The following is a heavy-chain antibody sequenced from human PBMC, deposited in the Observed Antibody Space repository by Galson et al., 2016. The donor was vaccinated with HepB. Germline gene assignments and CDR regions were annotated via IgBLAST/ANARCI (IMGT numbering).Heavy chain of an antibody. J-gene: IGHJ6*02. CDR2: ISVGTNYT. D-gene: IGHD3-10*01. CDR1: GFTFSDYY. V-gene: IGHV3-11*03. Sequence: SLRLSCAASGFTFSDYYMSWIRQAPGKGLEWISCISVGTNYTNYADSVKGRFTSFRDDGSNSLYLQMDSLRAEDSGVYYCARITMFRGNYGLDVWGQGTTATVSS. CDR3: ARITMFRGNYGLDV.